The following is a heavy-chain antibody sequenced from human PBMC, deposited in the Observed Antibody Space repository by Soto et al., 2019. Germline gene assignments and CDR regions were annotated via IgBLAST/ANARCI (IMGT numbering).Heavy chain of an antibody. CDR2: IWYDGSNK. CDR1: GFTFSSYG. Sequence: QVQLVEPGGGVVQPGRSLRLSCAASGFTFSSYGMHWVRQAPGKGLEWVAVIWYDGSNKYYADSVKGRFTISRDNSKNTLYLQMNSLRAEDTAVYYCARVGFRDYGDYVGAFDIWGQGTMVTVSS. J-gene: IGHJ3*02. V-gene: IGHV3-33*01. CDR3: ARVGFRDYGDYVGAFDI. D-gene: IGHD4-17*01.